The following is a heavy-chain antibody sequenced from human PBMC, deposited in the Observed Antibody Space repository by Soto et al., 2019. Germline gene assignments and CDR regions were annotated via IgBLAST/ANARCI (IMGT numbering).Heavy chain of an antibody. D-gene: IGHD6-19*01. CDR1: GDSISNRRW. CDR2: IFHSGDT. CDR3: AYSTGWYRHDV. J-gene: IGHJ3*01. V-gene: IGHV4-4*02. Sequence: QVQLQESGPRLVKPSGTLSPSCAVSGDSISNRRWWPWVRQPPGKGLGRIGDIFHSGDTNYNPSLKSRVFISVDKSQNQFSLKVSSVTAADTAVYYCAYSTGWYRHDVWGQGTVVTVSS.